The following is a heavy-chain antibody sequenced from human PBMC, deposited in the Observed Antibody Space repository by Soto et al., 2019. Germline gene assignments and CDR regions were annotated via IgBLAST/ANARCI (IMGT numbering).Heavy chain of an antibody. D-gene: IGHD2-15*01. J-gene: IGHJ6*02. CDR3: ARDLGQVVANPWSLSYYGMDV. Sequence: PGGSLRLSCAASGFTFSSYGMHWVRQAPGKGLEWVAVIWYDGSNKYYADSVKGRFTISRDNSKNTLYLQMNSLRAEDTAVYYCARDLGQVVANPWSLSYYGMDVWGQGTTVTVSS. CDR1: GFTFSSYG. CDR2: IWYDGSNK. V-gene: IGHV3-33*01.